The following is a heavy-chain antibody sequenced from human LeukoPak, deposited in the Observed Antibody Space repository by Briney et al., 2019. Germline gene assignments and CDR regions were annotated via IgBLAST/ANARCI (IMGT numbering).Heavy chain of an antibody. J-gene: IGHJ4*02. CDR2: IYYSGST. D-gene: IGHD2-15*01. Sequence: SETLSLTCTVSGGSISSSSYYWGWIRQPPGKGLEWIGSIYYSGSTYYNPSLKSRVTISVDTSKNQFSLKLSSVTAADTAVYYCAREVVAAPYFDYWGQGTLVTVSS. CDR3: AREVVAAPYFDY. CDR1: GGSISSSSYY. V-gene: IGHV4-39*01.